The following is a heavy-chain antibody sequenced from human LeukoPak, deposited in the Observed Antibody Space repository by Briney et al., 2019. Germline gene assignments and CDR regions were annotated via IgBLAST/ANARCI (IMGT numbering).Heavy chain of an antibody. V-gene: IGHV3-48*03. Sequence: GGSLRLSCAASGFTFSSYEMNWVRQAAGKGLEWVSYISSSSTIIYYADSVKGRFTISRDNAKNSLYLQMNSLRAEDTAVYYCARDREAGRNYYYYYGMDVWGQGTTVTVSS. CDR2: ISSSSTII. J-gene: IGHJ6*02. CDR3: ARDREAGRNYYYYYGMDV. CDR1: GFTFSSYE. D-gene: IGHD6-19*01.